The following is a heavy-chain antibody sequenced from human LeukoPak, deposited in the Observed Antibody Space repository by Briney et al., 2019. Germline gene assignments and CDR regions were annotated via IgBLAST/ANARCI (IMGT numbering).Heavy chain of an antibody. V-gene: IGHV3-30*03. D-gene: IGHD3-10*01. CDR1: GFTFSDYG. Sequence: GGSLRLSCEASGFTFSDYGMHWVRQAPGKGLEWVAVVSADGSNKQYADSVKGRFTISRDNAKNTLYLQMNSLRAEDTAVYYCASRRGYYYNGMDVWGQGTTVTVSS. CDR3: ASRRGYYYNGMDV. J-gene: IGHJ6*02. CDR2: VSADGSNK.